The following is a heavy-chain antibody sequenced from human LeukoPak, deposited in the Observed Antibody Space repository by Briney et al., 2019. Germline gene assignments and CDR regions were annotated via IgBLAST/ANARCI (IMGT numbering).Heavy chain of an antibody. CDR3: AKTCDGACTWYFEP. CDR2: IGGIDGAA. D-gene: IGHD2-8*01. Sequence: GGAVRLSCEASGFNFGVYAMTWVRQAPAQGLEWVSTIGGIDGAAHYADSVKGRFTISRDNSKSALYLQMNNLRADDTAVYYCAKTCDGACTWYFEPWGQGTLVTVSS. CDR1: GFNFGVYA. V-gene: IGHV3-23*01. J-gene: IGHJ4*02.